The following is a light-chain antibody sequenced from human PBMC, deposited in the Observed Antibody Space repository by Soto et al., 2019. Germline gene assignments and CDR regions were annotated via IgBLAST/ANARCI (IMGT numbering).Light chain of an antibody. Sequence: EIVLTQSPGTLSLSPGERAILSCRASQSVSSSYLAWYQQRPGQAPRLLIYGASRRATGIPDRFSGSGSGTDFTLTVSRLEPEDFAVYYCQQYGSSPPITFGQGTRLEIK. CDR3: QQYGSSPPIT. V-gene: IGKV3-20*01. CDR2: GAS. CDR1: QSVSSSY. J-gene: IGKJ5*01.